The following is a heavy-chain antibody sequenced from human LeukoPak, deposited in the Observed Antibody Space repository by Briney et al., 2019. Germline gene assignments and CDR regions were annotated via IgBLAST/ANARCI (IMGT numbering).Heavy chain of an antibody. Sequence: SGTLSLTCAVSGGSISNSNWWSWVRQPPGQGLEWIGEIYHSGSTNYNPSLKNRVTISLDKSKNQFSLKLSSVTAADTAVYYCARTYNYGNKDFDYWGQGTLVTVSS. D-gene: IGHD5-18*01. J-gene: IGHJ4*02. CDR1: GGSISNSNW. CDR2: IYHSGST. CDR3: ARTYNYGNKDFDY. V-gene: IGHV4-4*02.